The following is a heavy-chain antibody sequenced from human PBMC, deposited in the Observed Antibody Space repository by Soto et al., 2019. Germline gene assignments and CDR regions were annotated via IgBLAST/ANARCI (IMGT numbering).Heavy chain of an antibody. Sequence: PGGSLRLSCAASGFTFSSYAMSWVRQAPGKGLGWVSAISGSGGSTYYADSVKGRFTISRDNSKNTLYLQMNSLRAEDTAVYYCAKPIYCSGGSCSSWFDPWGQGTLVTVSS. CDR1: GFTFSSYA. J-gene: IGHJ5*02. V-gene: IGHV3-23*01. CDR3: AKPIYCSGGSCSSWFDP. CDR2: ISGSGGST. D-gene: IGHD2-15*01.